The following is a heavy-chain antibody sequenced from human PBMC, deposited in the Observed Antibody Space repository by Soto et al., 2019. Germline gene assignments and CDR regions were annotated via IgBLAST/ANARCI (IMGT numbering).Heavy chain of an antibody. CDR1: GYSSAGYW. Sequence: GESLKISCKGSGYSSAGYWITWVRQKPGKGLEWMGRIDPSDSQTYYSPSFRGHVTISATKSITTVFLQWSSLRASDTAMYYCARQIYDSDTGPNFQYYFDSWGQGTPVTVSS. CDR3: ARQIYDSDTGPNFQYYFDS. V-gene: IGHV5-10-1*01. J-gene: IGHJ4*02. D-gene: IGHD3-22*01. CDR2: IDPSDSQT.